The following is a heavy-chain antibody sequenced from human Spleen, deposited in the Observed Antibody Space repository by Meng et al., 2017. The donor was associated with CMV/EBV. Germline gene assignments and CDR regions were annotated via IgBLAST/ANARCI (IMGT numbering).Heavy chain of an antibody. V-gene: IGHV4-34*01. CDR3: ARDHVASGSYYYYYGMDV. CDR2: IYYSGST. Sequence: GSLRLSCAVYGGSFSGYYWGWIRQPPGKGLEWIGSIYYSGSTYYNPSLKSRVTISVDTSKNQFSLKLSSVTAADTAVYYCARDHVASGSYYYYYGMDVWGQGTTVTVSS. J-gene: IGHJ6*02. D-gene: IGHD1-26*01. CDR1: GGSFSGYY.